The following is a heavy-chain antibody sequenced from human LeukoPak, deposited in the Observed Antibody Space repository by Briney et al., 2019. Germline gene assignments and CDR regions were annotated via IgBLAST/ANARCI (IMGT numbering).Heavy chain of an antibody. V-gene: IGHV3-23*01. CDR1: GFAFSSYA. J-gene: IGHJ4*02. CDR2: ISGSGGST. D-gene: IGHD6-13*01. CDR3: ARSSWYYFDY. Sequence: PGGSLRLSCAASGFAFSSYAMSWVRHAPGKGLEGVSAISGSGGSTYYADSVKGRFTISRDNSKNTLYLQMNSLRAEDTAVYYWARSSWYYFDYWGQGTLVTVSS.